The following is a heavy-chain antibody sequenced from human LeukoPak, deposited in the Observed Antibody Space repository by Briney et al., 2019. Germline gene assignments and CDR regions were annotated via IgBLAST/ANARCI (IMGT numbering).Heavy chain of an antibody. CDR1: GFTFSSYG. CDR3: AKDRSERYRGVWPDSTHYYFDY. V-gene: IGHV3-33*06. D-gene: IGHD3-3*01. Sequence: GRSLRLSCAASGFTFSSYGMHWVRQAPGKGLEWVAVIWYDGSNKYYADSVKGRFTISRDNSKNTLYLQMNSLRAEDTAVYYCAKDRSERYRGVWPDSTHYYFDYWGQGTLVTVSS. CDR2: IWYDGSNK. J-gene: IGHJ4*02.